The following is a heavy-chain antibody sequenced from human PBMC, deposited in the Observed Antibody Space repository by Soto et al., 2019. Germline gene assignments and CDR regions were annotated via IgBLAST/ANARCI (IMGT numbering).Heavy chain of an antibody. Sequence: TSETLSLTCTVSGGSISSGGYYWSWIRQHPGKGLEWIGYIYYSGSTYYNPSLKSRVTISVDTSKNQFSLKLSSVTAADTAVYYCARVYGGNIDYWGQGTLVTVS. CDR2: IYYSGST. CDR3: ARVYGGNIDY. CDR1: GGSISSGGYY. J-gene: IGHJ4*02. V-gene: IGHV4-31*03. D-gene: IGHD2-15*01.